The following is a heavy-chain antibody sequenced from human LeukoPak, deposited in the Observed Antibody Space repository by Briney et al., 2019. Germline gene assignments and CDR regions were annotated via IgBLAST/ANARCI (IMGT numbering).Heavy chain of an antibody. J-gene: IGHJ6*02. D-gene: IGHD3-10*01. CDR1: GFTFSSYG. CDR2: IWYDGSNK. Sequence: GGSLRLSCAASGFTFSSYGMHWVRQAPGKGLEWVAVIWYDGSNKYYADSVKGRFTISRENAKNSLYLQMNSLRAGDTAVYYCARSSYYGSGSSQYGMDVWGQGTTVTVSS. CDR3: ARSSYYGSGSSQYGMDV. V-gene: IGHV3-33*01.